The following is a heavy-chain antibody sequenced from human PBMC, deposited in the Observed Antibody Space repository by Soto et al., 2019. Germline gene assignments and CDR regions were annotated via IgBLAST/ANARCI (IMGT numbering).Heavy chain of an antibody. CDR1: GFTFSSYG. J-gene: IGHJ4*02. CDR2: IWYDGSNK. D-gene: IGHD3-22*01. V-gene: IGHV3-33*01. Sequence: SLRLSCAASGFTFSSYGMHWVRQAPGKGLEWVAVIWYDGSNKYYADSVKGRFTISRDNSKNTLYPQMNSLRAEDTAVYYCARDGYDSSGYYLFDYWGQGTLVTVSS. CDR3: ARDGYDSSGYYLFDY.